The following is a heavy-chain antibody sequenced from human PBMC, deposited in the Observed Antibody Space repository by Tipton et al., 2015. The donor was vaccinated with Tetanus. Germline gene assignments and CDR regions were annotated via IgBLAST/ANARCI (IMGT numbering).Heavy chain of an antibody. D-gene: IGHD7-27*01. Sequence: SLRLSCAASGFTFSTSWMTWVRQAPGKGLEWVSVISGGGDTSYADSVKGRFIISTDNFKNTLYLQMDSLRAEDTAVYYCVRGAPNWGKYDYWGQGALVTVSS. CDR1: GFTFSTSW. J-gene: IGHJ4*02. CDR2: ISGGGDT. V-gene: IGHV3-66*01. CDR3: VRGAPNWGKYDY.